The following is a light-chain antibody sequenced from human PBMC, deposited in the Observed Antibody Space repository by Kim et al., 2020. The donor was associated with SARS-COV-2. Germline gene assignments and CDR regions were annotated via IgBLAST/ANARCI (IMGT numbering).Light chain of an antibody. CDR2: QDT. V-gene: IGLV3-1*01. CDR1: KLGDKY. J-gene: IGLJ2*01. Sequence: SYELTQPPSVSVSPGQTASITCSGDKLGDKYACWYQQKPGQSPVLVIYQDTKRPSGIPERFSGSNSGNTATLTISGTQAMDEADYYCQAWDSRTVYLFGG. CDR3: QAWDSRTVYL.